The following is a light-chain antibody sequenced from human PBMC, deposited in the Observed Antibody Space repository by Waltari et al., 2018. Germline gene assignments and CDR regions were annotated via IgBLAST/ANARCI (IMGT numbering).Light chain of an antibody. V-gene: IGLV2-23*02. CDR2: EVN. CDR3: CSYAGGSTPWV. CDR1: SSDVGSYNL. Sequence: QSALTQPASVSGSPGQSITISCTGTSSDVGSYNLVSWYQPYPGKAPKLMVYEVNKRPSGVSHRFSGSKSGNTASLTISGLQAEDEADYYCCSYAGGSTPWVFGGGTKLTVL. J-gene: IGLJ3*02.